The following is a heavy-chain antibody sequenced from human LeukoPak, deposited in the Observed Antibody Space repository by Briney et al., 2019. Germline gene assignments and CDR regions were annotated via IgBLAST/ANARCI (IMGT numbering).Heavy chain of an antibody. J-gene: IGHJ4*02. CDR2: VSGSGGST. CDR3: AKDLDIVATITGN. D-gene: IGHD5-12*01. CDR1: GFTFSSYA. Sequence: RPGGSLRLSCAASGFTFSSYAMSWVRQAPGKGLEWVSGVSGSGGSTYYADSVKGRFTTSRDNSKNTLYLQMNSLRAEDTAVYYCAKDLDIVATITGNWGQGTLVTVSS. V-gene: IGHV3-23*01.